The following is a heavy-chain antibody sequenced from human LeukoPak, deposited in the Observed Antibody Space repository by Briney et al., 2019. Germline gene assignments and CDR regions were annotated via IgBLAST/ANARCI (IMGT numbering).Heavy chain of an antibody. CDR1: GFTFSTYA. J-gene: IGHJ4*02. V-gene: IGHV3-23*01. Sequence: GGSLRLFCAAAGFTFSTYAMSWVRQAPGKGLEWVSAILSGGSTYYADSVKGRFTISRDNSRNTLYLQMNSLRAEDTAVYYCAKDSVLAITHGYFDYWGQGTLVTVSS. CDR2: ILSGGST. CDR3: AKDSVLAITHGYFDY. D-gene: IGHD1-20*01.